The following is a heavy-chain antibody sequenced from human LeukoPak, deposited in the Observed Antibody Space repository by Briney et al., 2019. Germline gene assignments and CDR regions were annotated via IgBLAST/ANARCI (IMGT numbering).Heavy chain of an antibody. J-gene: IGHJ4*02. Sequence: GGSLRLSCAASGFTFSSYWMTWVRQAPGKGLEWVANIKQDGSEKYYVDSVKGRFTISRDNAKNSLYLQLNTLRPEDTAVYYCVQGWRDNWGQGTLVTVSS. CDR1: GFTFSSYW. D-gene: IGHD2-15*01. V-gene: IGHV3-7*01. CDR2: IKQDGSEK. CDR3: VQGWRDN.